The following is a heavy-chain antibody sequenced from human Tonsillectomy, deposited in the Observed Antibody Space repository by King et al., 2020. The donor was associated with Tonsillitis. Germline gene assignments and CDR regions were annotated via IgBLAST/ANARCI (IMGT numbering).Heavy chain of an antibody. CDR1: GFIFGDYA. D-gene: IGHD2-21*02. CDR2: ISWNSGSV. V-gene: IGHV3-9*01. CDR3: AKGFGGDYPYSFFHY. Sequence: QLVQSGGALVQPGRSLRLSCAASGFIFGDYAMHWVRQAPGKGLEWVSSISWNSGSVAYADSVEGRFTISRDNAKNSLFLQMNSLRAEDTALYYCAKGFGGDYPYSFFHYWGQGPLVTVSS. J-gene: IGHJ4*02.